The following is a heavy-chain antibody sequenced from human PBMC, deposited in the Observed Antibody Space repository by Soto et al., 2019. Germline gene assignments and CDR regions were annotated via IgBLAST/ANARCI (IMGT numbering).Heavy chain of an antibody. CDR1: GGTFKMYA. Sequence: QVQLVQSGPEVRKPGSAVRVSCKASGGTFKMYAMNWVRQAPGQGLERLAGIIPIFDKPRYAQKFQGRVTITVDESTNTAFLELSSLRSEDTAIYYCARSIGSGGVMGGFDFWGQGTLVTVAS. CDR3: ARSIGSGGVMGGFDF. CDR2: IIPIFDKP. J-gene: IGHJ4*02. D-gene: IGHD3-16*01. V-gene: IGHV1-69*01.